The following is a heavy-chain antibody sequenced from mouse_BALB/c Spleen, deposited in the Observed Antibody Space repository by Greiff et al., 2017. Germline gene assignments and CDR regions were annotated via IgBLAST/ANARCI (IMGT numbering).Heavy chain of an antibody. J-gene: IGHJ2*01. D-gene: IGHD4-1*01. Sequence: EVKVVESGGGLVQPGGSMKLSCVASGFTFSNYWMNWVRQSPEKGLEWVAEIRLKSNNYATHYAESVKGRFTISRDDSKSSVYLQMNNLRAEDTGIYYCTREDWDEEGFDYWGQGTTLTVSS. V-gene: IGHV6-6*02. CDR2: IRLKSNNYAT. CDR3: TREDWDEEGFDY. CDR1: GFTFSNYW.